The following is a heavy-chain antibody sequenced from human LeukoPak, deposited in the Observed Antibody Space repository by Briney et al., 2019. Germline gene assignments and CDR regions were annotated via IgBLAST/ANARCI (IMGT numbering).Heavy chain of an antibody. CDR1: GGSISSYY. V-gene: IGHV4-59*01. CDR3: AREVGRYLEMATIYFDY. Sequence: SETLSLTCTVSGGSISSYYWSWIRQPPGKGLEWIGYIYYSGSTNYNPSLKSRVTISVDTSKNQFSLKLSSVTAADTAVYYCAREVGRYLEMATIYFDYWGQGTLVTVSS. J-gene: IGHJ4*02. D-gene: IGHD5-24*01. CDR2: IYYSGST.